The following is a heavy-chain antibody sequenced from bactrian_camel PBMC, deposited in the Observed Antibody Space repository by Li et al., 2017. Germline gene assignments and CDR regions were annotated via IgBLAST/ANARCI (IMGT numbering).Heavy chain of an antibody. CDR3: VALAWGFNY. J-gene: IGHJ4*01. CDR2: IATGTGST. Sequence: VQLVESGGGLVQPGGSLRLSCAASGFTFSIYDMSWVRQAPGKGLEWVSGIATGTGSTYYANSVKGRFTSSRDNARNTAYLQMDSLKSEDTAQYYCVALAWGFNYWGQGTQVTVS. D-gene: IGHD1*01. CDR1: GFTFSIYD. V-gene: IGHV3S40*01.